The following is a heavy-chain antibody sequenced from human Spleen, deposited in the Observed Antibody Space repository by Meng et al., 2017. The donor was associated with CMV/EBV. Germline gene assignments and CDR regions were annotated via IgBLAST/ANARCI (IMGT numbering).Heavy chain of an antibody. V-gene: IGHV4-61*01. CDR3: AREVGSSPSFDY. D-gene: IGHD6-13*01. Sequence: VSRGSVSSGSSYWTWIRQPPGKGLDWIGYIYYSGNSKYDPSLTSRVIMSVDTSRNQFSLKLDSVTAADTAVYFCAREVGSSPSFDYWGQGALVTVSS. CDR1: RGSVSSGSSY. CDR2: IYYSGNS. J-gene: IGHJ4*02.